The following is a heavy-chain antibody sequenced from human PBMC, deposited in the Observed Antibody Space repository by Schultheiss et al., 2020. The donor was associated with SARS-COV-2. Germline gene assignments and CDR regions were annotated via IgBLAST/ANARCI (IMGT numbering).Heavy chain of an antibody. Sequence: SETLSLTCAVSGYSISSGYYWGWIRQPPGKGLEWIGYIYYSGSTNYNPSLKSRVTISVDTSKNQFSLNLTSVTAADTAVYYCTTGEYSYGSYYYYYYGMDVWGQGTTVTVSS. D-gene: IGHD5-18*01. CDR2: IYYSGST. CDR3: TTGEYSYGSYYYYYYGMDV. J-gene: IGHJ6*02. V-gene: IGHV4-38-2*01. CDR1: GYSISSGYY.